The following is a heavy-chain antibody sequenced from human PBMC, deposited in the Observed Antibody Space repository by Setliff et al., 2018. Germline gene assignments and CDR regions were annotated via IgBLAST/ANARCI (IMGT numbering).Heavy chain of an antibody. Sequence: PSETLSLTCTVSGGSISSSSYYWGWIRQSPGKGLDWIGTVDHSGNTFYNPSLKSRVTISVDTSKNQFSLKLTSVTASDTAFYYCARRDSTGYYGYSFDFWGQGILVTVSS. D-gene: IGHD3-22*01. V-gene: IGHV4-39*01. CDR1: GGSISSSSYY. J-gene: IGHJ4*02. CDR3: ARRDSTGYYGYSFDF. CDR2: VDHSGNT.